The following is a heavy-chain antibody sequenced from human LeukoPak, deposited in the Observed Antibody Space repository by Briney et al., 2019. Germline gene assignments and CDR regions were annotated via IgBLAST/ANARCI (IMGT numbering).Heavy chain of an antibody. Sequence: GGSLRLSCAASGFTFSSYSMNWVRQAPGKGLEWVSSNSSSSSYIYYADSVKGRFTISRDDAKNSLYLQMNSLRAEDTAVYYCARLTGYSSSSGYYYGMDLWGQGTTVTVSS. V-gene: IGHV3-21*01. CDR3: ARLTGYSSSSGYYYGMDL. CDR2: NSSSSSYI. D-gene: IGHD6-6*01. CDR1: GFTFSSYS. J-gene: IGHJ6*02.